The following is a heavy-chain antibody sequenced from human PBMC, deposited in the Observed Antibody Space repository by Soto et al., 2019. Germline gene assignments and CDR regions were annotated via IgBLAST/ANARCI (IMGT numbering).Heavy chain of an antibody. V-gene: IGHV4-59*01. Sequence: QVQLQESGPGLVKPSETLSLICTVSGGSISSYYWNWIRQPPGKGLEWIGYIYYSGGANYNPSLKRRLXXSXHXSKNLYALHQRSATAAVTPVYVCAGPREALYRWFDPGGQETQGTGCS. D-gene: IGHD4-4*01. CDR2: IYYSGGA. CDR1: GGSISSYY. CDR3: AGPREALYRWFDP. J-gene: IGHJ5*02.